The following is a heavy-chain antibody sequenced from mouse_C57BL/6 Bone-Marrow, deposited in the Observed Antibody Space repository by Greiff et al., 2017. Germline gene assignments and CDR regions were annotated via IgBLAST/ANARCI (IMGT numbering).Heavy chain of an antibody. J-gene: IGHJ3*01. CDR1: GYTFTSYW. D-gene: IGHD2-3*01. CDR3: ARGGYYSAWFAY. V-gene: IGHV1-72*01. Sequence: VQLQQPGAELVKPGASVKLSCKASGYTFTSYWMHWVKPRPGRGLEWIGRIYPNSGGTKYNEKFKSKATLTVDKPSSTAYMQLSSLTSEDSAGYYCARGGYYSAWFAYWGQGTLVTVSA. CDR2: IYPNSGGT.